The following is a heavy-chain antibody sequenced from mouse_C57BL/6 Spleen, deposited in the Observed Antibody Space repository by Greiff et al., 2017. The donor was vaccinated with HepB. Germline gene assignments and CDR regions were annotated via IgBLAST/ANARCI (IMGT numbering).Heavy chain of an antibody. CDR3: ARGGPYDYGYFDV. V-gene: IGHV1-76*01. J-gene: IGHJ1*03. CDR2: IYPGSGNT. CDR1: GYTFTDYY. Sequence: VQLVESGAELVRPGASVKLSCKASGYTFTDYYINWVKQRPGQGLEWIARIYPGSGNTYYNEKFKGKATLTAEKSSSTAYMQLSSLTSEDSAVYFCARGGPYDYGYFDVWGTGTTVTVSS. D-gene: IGHD2-3*01.